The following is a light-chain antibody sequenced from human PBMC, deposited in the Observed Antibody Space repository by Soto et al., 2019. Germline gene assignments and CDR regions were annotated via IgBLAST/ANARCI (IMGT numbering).Light chain of an antibody. CDR3: QQYSSTPIT. V-gene: IGKV3-20*01. J-gene: IGKJ5*01. CDR2: GPS. CDR1: QSVTSSF. Sequence: EIVLTQSPGTLSLSPGERATLFCRASQSVTSSFLAWYQQRPGQAPRLLVYGPSSRATGIPDRFSGSGSGTDFTLTISRLEPDDFAVYYCQQYSSTPITFGQGTRLEIK.